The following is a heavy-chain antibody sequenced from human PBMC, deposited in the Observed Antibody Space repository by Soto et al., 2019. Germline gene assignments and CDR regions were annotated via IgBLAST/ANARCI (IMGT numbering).Heavy chain of an antibody. CDR2: ISYEGSNK. J-gene: IGHJ4*02. V-gene: IGHV3-30-3*01. CDR3: ARVLGGMATVPFDY. CDR1: GFTFSSYA. Sequence: QVQLVESGGGVVQPGRSLRLSCAASGFTFSSYAMHWVRQAPGTGLEWVAVISYEGSNKYYADSVTGRFTISRDNSKNTLYLQMNSLRTEDTAVYYCARVLGGMATVPFDYWGQGALVTVS. D-gene: IGHD4-4*01.